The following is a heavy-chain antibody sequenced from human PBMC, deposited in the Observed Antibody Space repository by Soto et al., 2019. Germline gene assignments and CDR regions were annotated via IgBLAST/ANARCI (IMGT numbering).Heavy chain of an antibody. D-gene: IGHD3-3*01. V-gene: IGHV3-15*01. J-gene: IGHJ4*02. CDR3: TTDYFGTSGFLD. CDR2: IKTGTDSGTT. Sequence: GGSLRLSCAGSGFAFTNAWMNWVRQAPGKGLEWVGRIKTGTDSGTTDYAAPVKGRFSISRDDSRKTLYLQMNSLKTEDTAMYYCTTDYFGTSGFLDWGQGALVTVSS. CDR1: GFAFTNAW.